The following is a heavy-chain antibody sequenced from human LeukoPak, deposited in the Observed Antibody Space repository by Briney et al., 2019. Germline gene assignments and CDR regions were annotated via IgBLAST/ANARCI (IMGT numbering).Heavy chain of an antibody. CDR3: ARGGSFGTY. CDR1: GYTFNNYG. J-gene: IGHJ4*02. D-gene: IGHD3-10*01. CDR2: ISAHNGYT. V-gene: IGHV1-18*01. Sequence: ASVKVSCKASGYTFNNYGINWVRQAPGQGLEWMGWISAHNGYTKYAQKVQGRVTLTTDTSTSTAYMELKSLKFDDTAIYYCARGGSFGTYWGQGTLVTVSS.